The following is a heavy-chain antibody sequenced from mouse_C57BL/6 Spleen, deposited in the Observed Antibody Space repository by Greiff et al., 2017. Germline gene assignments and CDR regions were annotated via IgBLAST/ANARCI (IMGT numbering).Heavy chain of an antibody. CDR3: ARGLFDI. Sequence: VKLQESGPGLVQPSQSLSITCTVSGFSLTSYGVHWVRQSPGKGLEWLGVIWSGGSTDYNAAFISRLSISKDNSKSQVFFKMNSLQADDTAIYYCARGLFDIWGTGTTVTVSS. CDR2: IWSGGST. CDR1: GFSLTSYG. J-gene: IGHJ1*03. V-gene: IGHV2-2*01.